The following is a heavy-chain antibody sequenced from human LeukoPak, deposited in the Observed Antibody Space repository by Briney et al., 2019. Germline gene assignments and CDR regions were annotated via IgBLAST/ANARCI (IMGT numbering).Heavy chain of an antibody. J-gene: IGHJ4*02. CDR3: AKGPLRGTAAAIDY. V-gene: IGHV3-30*18. CDR1: GFTFNNYG. D-gene: IGHD2-2*01. CDR2: ISYDGRNI. Sequence: GGSLRLSCAASGFTFNNYGMHWVRQAPGKGLEWVAVISYDGRNIHYPDSVKGRFIISRDISTDTLWLQMDSLRTEDTAVYYCAKGPLRGTAAAIDYWGQGTLVTVSS.